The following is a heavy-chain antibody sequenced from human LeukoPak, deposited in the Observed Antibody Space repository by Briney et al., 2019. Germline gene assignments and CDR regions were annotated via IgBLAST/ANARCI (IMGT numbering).Heavy chain of an antibody. D-gene: IGHD3-16*01. CDR2: MNPNSGNT. CDR1: GYTFTSYD. J-gene: IGHJ6*03. CDR3: ARDPYAPIYYYYYMDV. V-gene: IGHV1-8*03. Sequence: ASVKVSCKASGYTFTSYDINWVRQATGQGLEWMGWMNPNSGNTGYAQKFQGRVTITRNTSISTAYMELSSLRSEDTAVYYCARDPYAPIYYYYYMDVWGKGTTVTVSS.